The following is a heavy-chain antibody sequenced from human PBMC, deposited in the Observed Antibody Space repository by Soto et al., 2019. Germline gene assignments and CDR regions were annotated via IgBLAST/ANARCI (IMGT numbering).Heavy chain of an antibody. J-gene: IGHJ4*02. V-gene: IGHV1-3*01. CDR1: GYTFTSYA. CDR2: INAGIGKT. Sequence: GASVKVSCKASGYTFTSYAMHWVRQAPGERLEWMGWINAGIGKTNYSQKFQGRVTITTDESTSTAYMEVSSLRSEDTAVYYCARAWRGDCSGGSCYGGLGHWGQGTLVTVSS. D-gene: IGHD2-15*01. CDR3: ARAWRGDCSGGSCYGGLGH.